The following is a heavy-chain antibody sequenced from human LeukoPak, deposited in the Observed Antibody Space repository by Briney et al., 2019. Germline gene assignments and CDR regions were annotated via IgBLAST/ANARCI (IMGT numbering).Heavy chain of an antibody. CDR1: GGSINNYY. Sequence: SETLSLTCTVSGGSINNYYWSWIRQSPGMGLEWIGFVYYSGITHYNPSLKGRVTISVDTSKNQFSLKLSPMTAADTAVYYCARVNGSPDAFDIWGQGTMVTVSS. J-gene: IGHJ3*02. CDR2: VYYSGIT. CDR3: ARVNGSPDAFDI. V-gene: IGHV4-59*08. D-gene: IGHD5-24*01.